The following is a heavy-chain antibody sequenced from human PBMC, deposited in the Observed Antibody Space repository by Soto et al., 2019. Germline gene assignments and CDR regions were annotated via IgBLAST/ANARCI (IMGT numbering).Heavy chain of an antibody. V-gene: IGHV3-48*01. J-gene: IGHJ4*02. D-gene: IGHD1-26*01. CDR1: GFTFSSYS. CDR2: ISSGISTI. CDR3: ARLSSPELPFDY. Sequence: EVQVVESGGGLVQPGGSLRLSCAASGFTFSSYSMNWVRQAAGKVLEWVAYISSGISTIYYADSVKGRFTISKDNARKSLTLQMNGLRAEDAAVYYCARLSSPELPFDYWGQGTLVTVSS.